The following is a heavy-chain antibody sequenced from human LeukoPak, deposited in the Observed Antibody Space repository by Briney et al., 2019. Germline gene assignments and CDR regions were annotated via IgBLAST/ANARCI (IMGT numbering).Heavy chain of an antibody. V-gene: IGHV4-30-4*01. CDR2: TYYSGST. CDR1: GGSISSGDYY. CDR3: SRPYYYDSRIDP. J-gene: IGHJ5*02. D-gene: IGHD3-22*01. Sequence: SETLSLTCTVSGGSISSGDYYWSWIRQPPGKGLEWIGYTYYSGSTYYNPSLKSRATISVDTSKNQFSLKLTSVTAADTAVYYCSRPYYYDSRIDPWGQGTLVTVSS.